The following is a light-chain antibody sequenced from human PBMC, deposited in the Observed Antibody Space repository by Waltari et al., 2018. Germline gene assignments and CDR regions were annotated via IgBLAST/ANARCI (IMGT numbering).Light chain of an antibody. CDR1: KSVDNRF. J-gene: IGKJ4*01. Sequence: IVLTQSPDTLSLSPGEAATPSCRASKSVDNRFLLWYQQKPGQAPRLLIFATSSRANGIPDRFSGSGSGTDFTLTIRRLEPEDFAVYYGQQYGGLPATFGGGTKVEI. V-gene: IGKV3-20*01. CDR2: ATS. CDR3: QQYGGLPAT.